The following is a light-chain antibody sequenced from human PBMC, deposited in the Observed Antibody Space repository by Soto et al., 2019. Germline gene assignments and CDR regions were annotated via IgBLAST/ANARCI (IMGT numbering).Light chain of an antibody. Sequence: SYELTQPPSVSVSPGQTARITCSGDALPKKYAYWYQQKSGQAPVLVIYEDNKRPSGIPERFSGSSSGTMATLTISGAQVEDEADYYCYSTDSSGNHRVFGGGTQLTV. CDR3: YSTDSSGNHRV. CDR2: EDN. CDR1: ALPKKY. V-gene: IGLV3-10*01. J-gene: IGLJ3*02.